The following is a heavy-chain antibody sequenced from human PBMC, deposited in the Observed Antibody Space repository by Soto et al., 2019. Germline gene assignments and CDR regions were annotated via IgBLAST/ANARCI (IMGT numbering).Heavy chain of an antibody. D-gene: IGHD5-12*01. Sequence: PSETLSLTCTVSGGYINSLYWSWIRQPAGKGLEWIGRIYTSGSTNYNPSLKSLVTMSLDTSKTQVSLNLNSVTAADTAVYYCARDTGFGGPAGNYYFDFWGQGNMVTVSS. CDR3: ARDTGFGGPAGNYYFDF. J-gene: IGHJ4*02. CDR2: IYTSGST. CDR1: GGYINSLY. V-gene: IGHV4-4*07.